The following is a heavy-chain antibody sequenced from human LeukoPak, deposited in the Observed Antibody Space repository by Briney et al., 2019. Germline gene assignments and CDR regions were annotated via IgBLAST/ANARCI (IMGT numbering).Heavy chain of an antibody. CDR3: ARDSLPAYGDYDYYYGMDV. CDR2: IYYSGST. Sequence: SETLSLTCTVSGGSISSSSYYWSWIRQPPGKGLEWIGYIYYSGSTNYNPPLKSRVTISVDTSKNQFSLKLSSVTAADTAVYYCARDSLPAYGDYDYYYGMDVWGQGTTVTVSS. J-gene: IGHJ6*02. CDR1: GGSISSSSYY. D-gene: IGHD4-17*01. V-gene: IGHV4-61*01.